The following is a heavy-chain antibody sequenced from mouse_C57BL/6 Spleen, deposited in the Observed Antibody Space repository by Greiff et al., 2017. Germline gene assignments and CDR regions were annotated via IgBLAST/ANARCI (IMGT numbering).Heavy chain of an antibody. Sequence: VQLKQPGAELVKPGASVKLSCKASGYTFTSYWMHWVKQRPGQGLEWIGMIHPNSGSTNYNEKFKSKATLTVDKSSSTAYMQLSSLTSEDSAVYYCARATTVVADYWGQGTTLTVSS. CDR2: IHPNSGST. CDR3: ARATTVVADY. D-gene: IGHD1-1*01. V-gene: IGHV1-64*01. J-gene: IGHJ2*01. CDR1: GYTFTSYW.